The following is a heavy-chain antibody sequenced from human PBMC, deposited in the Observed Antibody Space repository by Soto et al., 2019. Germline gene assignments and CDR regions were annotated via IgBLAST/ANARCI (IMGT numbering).Heavy chain of an antibody. CDR1: GFTFSSYS. J-gene: IGHJ4*02. CDR3: ARTPYSILSGWYFDY. CDR2: ISSSSSTI. V-gene: IGHV3-48*01. D-gene: IGHD3-10*01. Sequence: EVQLVESGGGLVQPGGSLRLSCAASGFTFSSYSMNWVRQAPGKGLEWVSYISSSSSTIYYADSVKGRFTISRDNAKNSLYLQMNSLRAEDTAVYYCARTPYSILSGWYFDYWGQGTLVTVSS.